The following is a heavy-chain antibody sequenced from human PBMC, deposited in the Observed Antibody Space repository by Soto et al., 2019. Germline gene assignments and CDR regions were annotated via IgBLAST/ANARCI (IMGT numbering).Heavy chain of an antibody. CDR2: IIPIFGTA. CDR3: ATSLYGDYVGWFDY. Sequence: QVQLVQSGAEVKKSGSSVKVSCKASGGTFSSYAISWVRQAPGQGLEWMGGIIPIFGTANYAQKFQGRVTITADKSTSTAYMELSSLRSEDTAVYYCATSLYGDYVGWFDYWGQGTLVTVSS. J-gene: IGHJ4*02. D-gene: IGHD4-17*01. CDR1: GGTFSSYA. V-gene: IGHV1-69*06.